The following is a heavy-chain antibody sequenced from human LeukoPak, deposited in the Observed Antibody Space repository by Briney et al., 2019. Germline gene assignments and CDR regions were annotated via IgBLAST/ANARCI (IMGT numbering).Heavy chain of an antibody. CDR3: ARVDRGFLAFDY. D-gene: IGHD2-2*03. V-gene: IGHV4-59*01. CDR2: IYYSGSA. Sequence: SETLSLTCTVSGGSISSYYWSWIRQPPGKGLEWIGYIYYSGSANYNPSLKSRVTISVDTSKNQFSLKLSSVTAADTAVYYCARVDRGFLAFDYWGQGTLVTVSS. CDR1: GGSISSYY. J-gene: IGHJ4*02.